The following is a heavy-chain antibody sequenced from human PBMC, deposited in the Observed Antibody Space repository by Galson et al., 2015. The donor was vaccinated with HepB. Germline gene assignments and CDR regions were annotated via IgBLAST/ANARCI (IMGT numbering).Heavy chain of an antibody. J-gene: IGHJ6*02. V-gene: IGHV5-51*01. D-gene: IGHD3/OR15-3a*01. CDR2: IFLGDSDT. CDR3: ARGLGGDSYGMDV. Sequence: SGAEVTKPGESLTISCKGSGYSFTSYWIGWVRQMPGKGLEWMGIIFLGDSDTRYSPSFQGQVTISADKSISTAYLQWSSLKASDTAMYYCARGLGGDSYGMDVWGQGTTVTVSS. CDR1: GYSFTSYW.